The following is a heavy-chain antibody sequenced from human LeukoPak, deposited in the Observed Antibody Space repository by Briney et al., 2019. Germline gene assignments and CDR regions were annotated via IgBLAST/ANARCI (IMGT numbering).Heavy chain of an antibody. CDR2: INPNSGDA. Sequence: ASVKVSCKASGYTFTGYYMHWVRQAPGQGLEWMGWINPNSGDANYAQKFQGRVTMTRDTSISTAYMELSRLKSDDAAVYYCARDGSLLWFGDHYGDTPHYGMDVWGQGTTVTVSS. V-gene: IGHV1-2*02. J-gene: IGHJ6*02. CDR1: GYTFTGYY. CDR3: ARDGSLLWFGDHYGDTPHYGMDV. D-gene: IGHD3-10*01.